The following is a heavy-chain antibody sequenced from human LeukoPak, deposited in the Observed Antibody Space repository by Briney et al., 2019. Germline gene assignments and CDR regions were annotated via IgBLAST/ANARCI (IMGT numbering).Heavy chain of an antibody. CDR3: ARSRGSGWYDY. CDR2: IDPSDSYT. CDR1: GYIFTTYW. D-gene: IGHD6-19*01. J-gene: IGHJ4*03. V-gene: IGHV5-10-1*01. Sequence: GESLRISCRGSGYIFTTYWITWVRQMPGKGLEWMGRIDPSDSYTNYSPSFQGHVTISADKSIITAYLQWSSLKASDTAMYYCARSRGSGWYDYWGQGTTVTVSS.